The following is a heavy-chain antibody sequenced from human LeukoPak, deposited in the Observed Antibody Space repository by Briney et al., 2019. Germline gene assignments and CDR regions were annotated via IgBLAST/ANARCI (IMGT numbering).Heavy chain of an antibody. D-gene: IGHD2-21*01. CDR2: ISSSSSYM. CDR3: ARDSPNEGILWWSIDY. CDR1: GFSFTFYS. Sequence: GGSLRLSCAASGFSFTFYSMNWVRQAPGKGLEWVSSISSSSSYMYYADSVKGRFTISRDNAKNSLYLQTNSLRAEDTAVYYCARDSPNEGILWWSIDYWGQGTLVTVSS. V-gene: IGHV3-21*01. J-gene: IGHJ4*02.